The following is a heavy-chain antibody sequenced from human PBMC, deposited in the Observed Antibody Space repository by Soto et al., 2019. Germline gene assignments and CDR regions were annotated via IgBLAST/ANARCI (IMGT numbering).Heavy chain of an antibody. CDR1: GFTFGAYS. Sequence: EVQLVESGGGLVKPGESLLISCAASGFTFGAYSLSWFRRASGKGLEWVSSIDPSSTDRHYADSVEGRFTISRDNARSSLYLQMISLTVEDTAVYYCARDCLTGDPREAFDYWGQGTTVTVSS. CDR3: ARDCLTGDPREAFDY. V-gene: IGHV3-21*01. D-gene: IGHD7-27*01. J-gene: IGHJ4*02. CDR2: IDPSSTDR.